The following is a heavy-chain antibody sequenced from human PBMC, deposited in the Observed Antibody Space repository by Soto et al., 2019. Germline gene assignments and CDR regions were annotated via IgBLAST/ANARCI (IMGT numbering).Heavy chain of an antibody. J-gene: IGHJ5*02. CDR2: INTANGDT. V-gene: IGHV1-3*04. CDR1: GYTFTNHF. Sequence: ASVKVSCKTSGYTFTNHFIHWARQAPGQRPVWMGCINTANGDTKYSQNLQGRLTFGRDTSTTSAYMELNSLRSEDTAVYYCARDSNNNWWGLWTWGQGTLVNVSS. CDR3: ARDSNNNWWGLWT. D-gene: IGHD1-1*01.